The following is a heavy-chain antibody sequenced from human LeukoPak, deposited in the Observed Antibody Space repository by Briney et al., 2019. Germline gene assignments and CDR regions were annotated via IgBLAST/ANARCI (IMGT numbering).Heavy chain of an antibody. CDR1: GFTFTSHV. Sequence: GGSLRLSRSASGFTFTSHVMHWVRQAPGKGLQYVSGISMNVQTTYYAGSVKGRFTISRDSSKNTVYLQMNSLTAEDTAVYYCVREGLERRTNFDYWGQGTLVSVSS. V-gene: IGHV3-64D*06. CDR2: ISMNVQTT. CDR3: VREGLERRTNFDY. J-gene: IGHJ4*02. D-gene: IGHD1-1*01.